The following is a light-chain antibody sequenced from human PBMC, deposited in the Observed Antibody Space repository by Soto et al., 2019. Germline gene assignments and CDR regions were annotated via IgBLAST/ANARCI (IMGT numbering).Light chain of an antibody. CDR3: QQGSNWPCT. CDR2: DAS. J-gene: IGKJ2*02. V-gene: IGKV3-11*01. CDR1: QSVSSF. Sequence: ETVLTHSPATLSLSPGERATLSCRPSQSVSSFLAWYQQKPGQAPRLLIYDASNRATGIPARFTGSGSGTDFTLTISSLEPEDSAIYYCQQGSNWPCTFGPGTKVDIK.